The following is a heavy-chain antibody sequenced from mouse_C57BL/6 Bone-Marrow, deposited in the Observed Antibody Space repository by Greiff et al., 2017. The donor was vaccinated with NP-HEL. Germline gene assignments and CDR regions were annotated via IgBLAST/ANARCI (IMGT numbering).Heavy chain of an antibody. Sequence: QVQLQQSGAELARPGASVKLSCKASGYTFTSYGISWVKQRTGQGLGWIGEIYPRSGNTYYNEKFKGKATLTADKSSSTAYMELRSLTSEDSAVYFCARLGYGNLFDYWGQGTTLTVSS. J-gene: IGHJ2*01. CDR2: IYPRSGNT. D-gene: IGHD2-1*01. CDR1: GYTFTSYG. V-gene: IGHV1-81*01. CDR3: ARLGYGNLFDY.